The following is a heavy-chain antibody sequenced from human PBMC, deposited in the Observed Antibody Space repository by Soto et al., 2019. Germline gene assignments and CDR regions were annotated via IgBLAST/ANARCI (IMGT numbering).Heavy chain of an antibody. CDR2: IWYDGSNK. CDR3: ARDTLPGHFDY. Sequence: QVQLVESGGGVVQPGRSLRLSCAASGFTFSSYGMHWVRQAPGKGLEWVAVIWYDGSNKYYADSVKGRFTISRDNSKNTLYLQMNSLRAEDTVVYYCARDTLPGHFDYWGQGTLVTVSS. V-gene: IGHV3-33*01. J-gene: IGHJ4*02. CDR1: GFTFSSYG.